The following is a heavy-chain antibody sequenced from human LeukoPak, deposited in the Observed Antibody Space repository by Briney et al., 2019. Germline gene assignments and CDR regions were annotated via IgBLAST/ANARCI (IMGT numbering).Heavy chain of an antibody. J-gene: IGHJ6*02. CDR1: GGSISSYY. CDR2: ISYSGST. D-gene: IGHD4-17*01. V-gene: IGHV4-59*01. CDR3: AREHYGDYVLPSMDV. Sequence: SETLSLTCTVSGGSISSYYWSWVRQPPGKGLEWIACISYSGSTKYNPSLKSRVTISVDTSKNQLSLKLSSVTAADTAVYYCAREHYGDYVLPSMDVWGQGTTVTVSS.